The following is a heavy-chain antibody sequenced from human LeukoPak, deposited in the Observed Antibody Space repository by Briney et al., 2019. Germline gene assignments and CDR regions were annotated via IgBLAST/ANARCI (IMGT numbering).Heavy chain of an antibody. D-gene: IGHD3-10*01. V-gene: IGHV1-2*02. CDR3: AREPHYYGSGSGDY. Sequence: ASVKVSCKASGYTFTGCYMHWVRQAPGQGLEWMGWINPNSGGTNYAQKFQGRVTMTRDTSISTAYMELSRLRSDDTAVYYCAREPHYYGSGSGDYWGQGTLVTVSS. CDR1: GYTFTGCY. J-gene: IGHJ4*02. CDR2: INPNSGGT.